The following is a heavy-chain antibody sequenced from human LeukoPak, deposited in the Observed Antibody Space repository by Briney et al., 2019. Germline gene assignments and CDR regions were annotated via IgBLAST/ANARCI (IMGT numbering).Heavy chain of an antibody. V-gene: IGHV4-34*01. CDR1: GGSFSGYY. CDR3: ARGMARGTWGWFDP. Sequence: SETLSLTCAVYGGSFSGYYWSWIRQPPGKGLEWIGEINHSGSTNYNPSLKSRVTISVDTSKNQFSLKLSPVTAADTAVYYCARGMARGTWGWFDPWGQGTLVTVSS. CDR2: INHSGST. J-gene: IGHJ5*02. D-gene: IGHD1-1*01.